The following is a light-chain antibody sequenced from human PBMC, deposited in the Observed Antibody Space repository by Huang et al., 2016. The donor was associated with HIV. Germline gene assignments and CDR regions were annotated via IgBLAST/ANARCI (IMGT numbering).Light chain of an antibody. CDR1: QSVSSDY. Sequence: EIVLTQSPGTLSLSPGERATLSCRASQSVSSDYLAWYQQKPGQAPRRLIYGASSRATGIPDRFSGSGSGTDFTLTISRLEPEDFAMYYCQQYGSPVAFGLGTKVEIK. CDR2: GAS. J-gene: IGKJ1*01. V-gene: IGKV3-20*01. CDR3: QQYGSPVA.